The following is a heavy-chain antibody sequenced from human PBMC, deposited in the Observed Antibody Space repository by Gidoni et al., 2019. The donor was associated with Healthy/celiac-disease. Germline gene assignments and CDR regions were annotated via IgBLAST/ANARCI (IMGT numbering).Heavy chain of an antibody. V-gene: IGHV3-30*02. CDR1: GFTFISCG. CDR3: AKDNRKTSRGGGFDY. CDR2: IGYDRSNK. D-gene: IGHD3-10*01. Sequence: QVHLVESGGGVVQPGGSLRRPRAASGFTFISCGMHWVRMAPGKGLAWVAFIGYDRSNKYYVDSVKTLFNITRENSKNTLYLKMNSLSTETTAVYHCAKDNRKTSRGGGFDYWGQGTLVTVSS. J-gene: IGHJ4*02.